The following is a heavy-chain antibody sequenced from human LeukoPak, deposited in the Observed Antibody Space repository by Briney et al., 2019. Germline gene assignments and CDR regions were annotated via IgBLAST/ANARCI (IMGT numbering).Heavy chain of an antibody. Sequence: GGSLRLSCAASGFAFSSYWMTWVRQAPGKGLEWVANIKQDGSEKYYVDSVKGRFTISRDNAKNSLYLQMNSLIAEDTAVYYCAREPLGWPSYYYGMDVWGQGTTVTVSS. CDR3: AREPLGWPSYYYGMDV. V-gene: IGHV3-7*01. D-gene: IGHD3-3*01. CDR1: GFAFSSYW. CDR2: IKQDGSEK. J-gene: IGHJ6*02.